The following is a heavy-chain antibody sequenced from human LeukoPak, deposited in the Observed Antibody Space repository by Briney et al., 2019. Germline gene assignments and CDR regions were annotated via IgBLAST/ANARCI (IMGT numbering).Heavy chain of an antibody. Sequence: PGGSLRLSCAASGFTFSSYAMSWVRQAPGMGLEWVSAISGSGGSTYYADSVKGRFTISRDNSKNTLYLQMNSLRAEDTAVYYCAKYGILTGSNWFDPWGQGTLVTVSS. CDR1: GFTFSSYA. J-gene: IGHJ5*02. CDR2: ISGSGGST. D-gene: IGHD3-9*01. CDR3: AKYGILTGSNWFDP. V-gene: IGHV3-23*01.